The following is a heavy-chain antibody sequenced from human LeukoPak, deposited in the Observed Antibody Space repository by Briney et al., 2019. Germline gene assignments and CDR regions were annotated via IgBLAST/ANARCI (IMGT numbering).Heavy chain of an antibody. CDR2: IYSSGST. V-gene: IGHV4-61*02. Sequence: SQTLSLTCTVSGGSISSGSYYWSWIRQPAGKGLEWIGRIYSSGSTNYNPSLKSRVTMSVDTSKNQFSLKLSSVTALDTAVYYCARLVGASAHWFDPWGQGTLVTVSS. CDR3: ARLVGASAHWFDP. J-gene: IGHJ5*02. D-gene: IGHD1-26*01. CDR1: GGSISSGSYY.